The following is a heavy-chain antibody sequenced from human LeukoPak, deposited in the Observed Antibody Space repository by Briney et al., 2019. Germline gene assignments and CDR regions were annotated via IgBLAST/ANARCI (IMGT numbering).Heavy chain of an antibody. CDR3: ARDPPTFSSTYYFDY. CDR2: ISSSSSTI. Sequence: GGSLRLSCAASGFTFSSYSMNWVRQAPGKGLEWVSYISSSSSTIYYADSVKGRFTISRDNAKNSLYLQMNSLRAEDTAVYYCARDPPTFSSTYYFDYWGQGTLVTASS. J-gene: IGHJ4*02. V-gene: IGHV3-48*01. CDR1: GFTFSSYS.